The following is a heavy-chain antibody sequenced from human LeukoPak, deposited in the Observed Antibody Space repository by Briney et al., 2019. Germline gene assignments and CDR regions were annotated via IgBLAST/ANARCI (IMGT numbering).Heavy chain of an antibody. D-gene: IGHD3-22*01. CDR1: GYTFTDYA. CDR2: INAGNGYT. V-gene: IGHV1-3*01. J-gene: IGHJ4*02. Sequence: ASVKVSCKASGYTFTDYAMHWVRQAPGQRLEWMGWINAGNGYTKYSQKFQGRVTITRDTSASTAYMELSSLRSEDTAVYYCARDMDYLDSSGYGPLDYWGQGTLVTVSS. CDR3: ARDMDYLDSSGYGPLDY.